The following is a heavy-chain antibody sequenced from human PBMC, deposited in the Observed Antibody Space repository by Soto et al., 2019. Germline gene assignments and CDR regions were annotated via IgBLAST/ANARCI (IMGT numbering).Heavy chain of an antibody. CDR1: GGSISSYY. J-gene: IGHJ4*02. Sequence: PSETRSLTGTVSGGSISSYYWSWIRQPPGKGLEWIGYIYYSGSTNDNSSLKSRVTISVDTSKNQFSLKLSSVTAADTAVYYCARGYYYDSGGPYSFDYWGQGTLVTVSS. D-gene: IGHD3-22*01. V-gene: IGHV4-59*01. CDR3: ARGYYYDSGGPYSFDY. CDR2: IYYSGST.